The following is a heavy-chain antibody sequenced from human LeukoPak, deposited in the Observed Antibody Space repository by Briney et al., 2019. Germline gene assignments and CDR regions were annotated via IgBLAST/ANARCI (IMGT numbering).Heavy chain of an antibody. V-gene: IGHV4-59*01. CDR1: GGSITSSFY. J-gene: IGHJ4*02. D-gene: IGHD6-13*01. Sequence: PSETLSLTCTVSGGSITSSFYWSWIRQSPGKGLEWIGYIYNSVGTKYNPSLKSRLTISVDTSKNQFSLNLSSVTAADTAVYYCARHAPVAAASFDYWGQGTLVTVSS. CDR2: IYNSVGT. CDR3: ARHAPVAAASFDY.